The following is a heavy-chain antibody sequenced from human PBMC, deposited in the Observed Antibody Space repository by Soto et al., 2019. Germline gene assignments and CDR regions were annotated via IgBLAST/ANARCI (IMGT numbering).Heavy chain of an antibody. CDR3: ARDSYYDILTGYDDAFDI. D-gene: IGHD3-9*01. V-gene: IGHV1-2*04. Sequence: ASVKVSCKASGYTFTGYYMHWVRQAPGQGLEWMGWINPNSGGTNYAQKFQGWVTMTRDTSISTAYMELSRLRSDDTAVYYCARDSYYDILTGYDDAFDIWGQATMVTVSS. CDR1: GYTFTGYY. CDR2: INPNSGGT. J-gene: IGHJ3*02.